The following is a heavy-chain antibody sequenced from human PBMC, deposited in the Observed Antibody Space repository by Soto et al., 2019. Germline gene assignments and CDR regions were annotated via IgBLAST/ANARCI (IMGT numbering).Heavy chain of an antibody. D-gene: IGHD1-26*01. CDR3: AKEEGAGFKS. V-gene: IGHV1-69*04. CDR2: IFPLLAMV. J-gene: IGHJ4*02. Sequence: QVHLVQSGAEMKKPGSSVKVSCKVSGGDLRNSGISWVRQAPGQGLEWMGGIFPLLAMVDYSQKFQGRVTITADESTNTAYMDLGSLRSEDTAVYYCAKEEGAGFKSWGQGTLVIVSS. CDR1: GGDLRNSG.